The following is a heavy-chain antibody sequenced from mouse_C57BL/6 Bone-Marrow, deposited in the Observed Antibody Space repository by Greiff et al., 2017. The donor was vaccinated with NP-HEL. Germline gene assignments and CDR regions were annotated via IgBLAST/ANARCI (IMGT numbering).Heavy chain of an antibody. Sequence: QVQLQQPGAELVKPGASVKLSCKASGYTFTSYWMHWVKQRPGQGLGWIGMIHPNSGSTNYNEKFKSKATLTVDKSSSTAYMQLSSLTSEDAAVYYCARRGYEAMDYWGQGTSVTVSS. J-gene: IGHJ4*01. CDR3: ARRGYEAMDY. V-gene: IGHV1-64*01. CDR1: GYTFTSYW. CDR2: IHPNSGST. D-gene: IGHD3-1*01.